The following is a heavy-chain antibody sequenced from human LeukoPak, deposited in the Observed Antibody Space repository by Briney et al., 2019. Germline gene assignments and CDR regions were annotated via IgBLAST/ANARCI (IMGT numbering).Heavy chain of an antibody. V-gene: IGHV4-59*12. Sequence: SETLSLTCTVSGGSISSYYWNWIRQPPGKGLEWIGYIYHSGSTYYNPSLKSRVTISVDRSKNQFSLKLSSVTAADTAVYYCARETKYRNDYWGQGTLVTVSS. CDR1: GGSISSYY. CDR3: ARETKYRNDY. J-gene: IGHJ4*02. CDR2: IYHSGST. D-gene: IGHD1-7*01.